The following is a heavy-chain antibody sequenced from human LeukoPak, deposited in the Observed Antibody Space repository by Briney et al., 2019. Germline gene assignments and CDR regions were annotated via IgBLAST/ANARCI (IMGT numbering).Heavy chain of an antibody. Sequence: SGGSLRPSGAPSGSTFSTYGMHWVRQATGKGLEWVSNIGTAGDTYYPGSVKGRFTISSENAKNSLYLQMNSLRAEDTAVYYCARDSSGYTEFYYFDYWGQGTLVTVSS. CDR2: IGTAGDT. CDR1: GSTFSTYG. D-gene: IGHD3-22*01. V-gene: IGHV3-13*01. J-gene: IGHJ4*02. CDR3: ARDSSGYTEFYYFDY.